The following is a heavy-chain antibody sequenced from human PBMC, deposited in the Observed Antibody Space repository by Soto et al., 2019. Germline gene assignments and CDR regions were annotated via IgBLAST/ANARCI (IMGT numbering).Heavy chain of an antibody. J-gene: IGHJ4*01. CDR2: IYYSGST. V-gene: IGHV4-31*03. CDR1: GGSINNSSCY. Sequence: SETLSLTCTVFGGSINNSSCYWSWIRQHPGKGLEWIGYIYYSGSTNYNPSLKSRVTISVDTSKNQFSLKLSSVTAADTAVYYCARGYGYYYDSSGYYYFDYWGHGTLVTVSS. CDR3: ARGYGYYYDSSGYYYFDY. D-gene: IGHD3-22*01.